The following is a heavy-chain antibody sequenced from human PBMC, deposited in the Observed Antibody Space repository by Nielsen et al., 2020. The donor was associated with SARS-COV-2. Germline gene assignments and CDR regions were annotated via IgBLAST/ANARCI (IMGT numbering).Heavy chain of an antibody. CDR2: IYHSGRT. J-gene: IGHJ3*02. CDR3: ARGGRITFGGADDALDI. CDR1: GGSISSGGYS. Sequence: LTCAVSGGSISSGGYSWSWIRQPPGKGLEWIGYIYHSGRTYYNPSLKSRVTISVDRSKNQFSLKLSSVTAADTAVYYCARGGRITFGGADDALDIWGQGTMVTVSS. D-gene: IGHD3-16*01. V-gene: IGHV4-30-2*01.